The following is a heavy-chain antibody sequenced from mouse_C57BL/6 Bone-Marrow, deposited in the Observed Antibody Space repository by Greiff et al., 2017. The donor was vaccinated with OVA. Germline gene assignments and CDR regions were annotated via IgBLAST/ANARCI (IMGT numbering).Heavy chain of an antibody. D-gene: IGHD1-1*01. Sequence: VMLVESGPGLVQPSQSLSITCTVSGFSLTSYGVHWVRQSPGKGLEWLGVIWRGGSTDYNAAFMSRLSITKDNSKSQVFYKMNSLQSEDTAIYYCAKEDYGSSFYAMDYWGQGTSVTVSS. CDR2: IWRGGST. J-gene: IGHJ4*01. CDR3: AKEDYGSSFYAMDY. CDR1: GFSLTSYG. V-gene: IGHV2-5*01.